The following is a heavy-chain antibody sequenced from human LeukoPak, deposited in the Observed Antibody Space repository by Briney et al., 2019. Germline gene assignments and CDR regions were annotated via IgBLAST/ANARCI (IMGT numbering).Heavy chain of an antibody. CDR1: GFTFSSFG. Sequence: GGSLRLSCGASGFTFSSFGMHWVRQASGKGLEWVGRIRSTANGYATAYAASVKGRFTISRDDSKNTAYLQMDSLKTEDTAVYYCTGNYYGSGSYADFDYWGQGTLVTVSS. D-gene: IGHD3-10*01. J-gene: IGHJ4*02. CDR3: TGNYYGSGSYADFDY. V-gene: IGHV3-73*01. CDR2: IRSTANGYAT.